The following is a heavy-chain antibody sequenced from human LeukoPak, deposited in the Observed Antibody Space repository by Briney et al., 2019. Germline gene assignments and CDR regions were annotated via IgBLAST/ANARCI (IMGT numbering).Heavy chain of an antibody. V-gene: IGHV4-61*02. CDR1: GGSISRGSYY. J-gene: IGHJ4*02. D-gene: IGHD2-15*01. CDR3: ARERVAATNGFDY. Sequence: PSETLSLTCTVPGGSISRGSYYWSWIRQPAGKGLEWIGRIYTSGSTNCNPSLKSRVTISVDTSKNQFSLKLSSVTAADTAVYYCARERVAATNGFDYWGQGTLVTVSS. CDR2: IYTSGST.